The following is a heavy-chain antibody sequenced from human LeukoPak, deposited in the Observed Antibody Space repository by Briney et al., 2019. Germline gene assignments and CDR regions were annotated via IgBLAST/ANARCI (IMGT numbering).Heavy chain of an antibody. D-gene: IGHD6-13*01. CDR2: ISSGSNDI. V-gene: IGHV3-21*01. Sequence: GGSLRLSCAASGFTFSSYSMNWVRQAPGKGLEWVSFISSGSNDIYYADSVKGRFTISRDNAKNSLYLEMNSLRAEDTAVYYCARSIGAAYFDNWGQGTLVTVSS. J-gene: IGHJ4*02. CDR1: GFTFSSYS. CDR3: ARSIGAAYFDN.